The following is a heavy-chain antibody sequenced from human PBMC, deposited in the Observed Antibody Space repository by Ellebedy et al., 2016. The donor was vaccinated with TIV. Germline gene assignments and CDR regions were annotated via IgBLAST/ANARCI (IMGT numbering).Heavy chain of an antibody. Sequence: PGGSLRLSCAASGFTFSSYSMNWVHQAPGKGLEYVSHITSGSDTISYADSLKGRFTISRDNSKDTLYLQMNSLRAEDTAIYYCADDPWGVGPAFDIWGQGTMVTVSS. V-gene: IGHV3-48*01. J-gene: IGHJ3*02. CDR1: GFTFSSYS. D-gene: IGHD1-1*01. CDR3: ADDPWGVGPAFDI. CDR2: ITSGSDTI.